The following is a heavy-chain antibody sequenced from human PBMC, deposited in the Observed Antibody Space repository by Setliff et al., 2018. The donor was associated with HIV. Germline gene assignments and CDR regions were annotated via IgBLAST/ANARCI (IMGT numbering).Heavy chain of an antibody. CDR1: GGSITSGSDY. CDR2: IHVSGST. V-gene: IGHV4-61*09. D-gene: IGHD3-22*01. CDR3: ARENYYDQKGAFDI. J-gene: IGHJ3*02. Sequence: PSETLSLTCTVSGGSITSGSDYWSWIRQPAGEGLEWIGHIHVSGSTNYNPSLDSRVTMSVDTSKNQFSLKMISVTAADTAVYYCARENYYDQKGAFDIWGQGTMVTVSS.